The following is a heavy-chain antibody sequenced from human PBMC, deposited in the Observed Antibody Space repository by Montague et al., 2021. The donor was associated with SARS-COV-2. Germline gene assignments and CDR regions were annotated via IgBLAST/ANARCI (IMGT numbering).Heavy chain of an antibody. V-gene: IGHV4-34*01. CDR1: GGSFSGYY. J-gene: IGHJ6*03. CDR2: INHSGST. CDR3: ARLPVYYYYYMDV. Sequence: SETLSLTCAVYGGSFSGYYWSWIRQHPGKGLEWIGEINHSGSTNYNPSLKSRVTISVDTSKNQFSLKLSSVTAADTAVYYCARLPVYYYYYMDVWGKGTTVTVSS.